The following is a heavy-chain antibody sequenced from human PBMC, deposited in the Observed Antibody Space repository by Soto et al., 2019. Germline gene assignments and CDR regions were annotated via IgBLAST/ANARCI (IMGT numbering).Heavy chain of an antibody. CDR2: MNPNSGNT. J-gene: IGHJ3*02. CDR1: GYTFTSFD. Sequence: QVQLVQSGAEVKQPGATVKVSCKASGYTFTSFDLNWVRQVPGQGLEWMGWMNPNSGNTGYAQKFQGRVTMTRDTSVTTAYMELRSLTSADTAIYFCVRERSSTTPIWGQGTMVTISS. V-gene: IGHV1-8*02. CDR3: VRERSSTTPI.